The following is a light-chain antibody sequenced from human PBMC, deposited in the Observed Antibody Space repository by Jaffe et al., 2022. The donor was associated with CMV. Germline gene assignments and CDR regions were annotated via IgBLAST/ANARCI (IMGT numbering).Light chain of an antibody. CDR3: QQSHSISYT. V-gene: IGKV1-39*01. Sequence: DIQMTQSPSSLSASVGDRITITCRASQSISNYLNWYQQKPGKAPNLLIYAASSLQSGVPSRFSGSGSGTDFTLTISSLQSEDFATYYCQQSHSISYTFGQGTKLEIK. CDR1: QSISNY. CDR2: AAS. J-gene: IGKJ2*01.